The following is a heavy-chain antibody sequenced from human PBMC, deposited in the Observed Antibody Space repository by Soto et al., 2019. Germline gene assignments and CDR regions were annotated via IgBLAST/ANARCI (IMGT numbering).Heavy chain of an antibody. D-gene: IGHD3-22*01. CDR3: ARANYYDSSGQFDY. CDR2: IYYSGST. V-gene: IGHV4-61*01. Sequence: PSETLSLTCTVSGGSVSSGSYYWSWIRQPPGKGLEWIGYIYYSGSTNYNPSLKSRVTISVDTSKNQFSLKLSSVTAADTAVYYCARANYYDSSGQFDYWGQGTLVTV. CDR1: GGSVSSGSYY. J-gene: IGHJ4*02.